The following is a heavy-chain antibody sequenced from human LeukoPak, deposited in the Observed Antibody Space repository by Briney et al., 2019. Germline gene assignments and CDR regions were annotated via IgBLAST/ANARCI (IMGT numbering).Heavy chain of an antibody. J-gene: IGHJ4*02. CDR3: ARDPTPLGYCSGGSCSV. D-gene: IGHD2-15*01. CDR2: IYTSGST. Sequence: PSQTLSLTCTVSGGSISSGSYYWSWIRQPAGKGLGWIGRIYTSGSTNYNPSLKSRVTISVDTSKNQFSLKLSSVTAADTAVYYCARDPTPLGYCSGGSCSVWGQGTLVTVSS. CDR1: GGSISSGSYY. V-gene: IGHV4-61*02.